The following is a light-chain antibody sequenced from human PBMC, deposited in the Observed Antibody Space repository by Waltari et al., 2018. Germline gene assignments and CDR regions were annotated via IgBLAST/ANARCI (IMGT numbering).Light chain of an antibody. Sequence: ETVMTQSPPTLSVSPGERATLPCRASQSVSSDLAWYQQTPGQAPRLLLYGASTRATGIQGRFSGSGSGTEFTRTISSLQSEDFAVYYCQQYNNWPLTFGGGTKVEI. CDR2: GAS. J-gene: IGKJ4*01. CDR1: QSVSSD. V-gene: IGKV3-15*01. CDR3: QQYNNWPLT.